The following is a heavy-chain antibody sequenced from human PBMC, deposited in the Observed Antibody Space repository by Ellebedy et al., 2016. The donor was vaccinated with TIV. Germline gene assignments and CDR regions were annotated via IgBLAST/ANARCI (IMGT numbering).Heavy chain of an antibody. D-gene: IGHD4-17*01. V-gene: IGHV3-33*01. CDR1: GFTFSSYG. CDR3: ARELPLAVTSGMDV. CDR2: IWYDGSNK. J-gene: IGHJ6*02. Sequence: PGGSLRLSCAASGFTFSSYGMHWVRQAPGKGLEWVAVIWYDGSNKYYADSVKGRFTISRDNSKNTLYLQMNSLRAEDTAVYYCARELPLAVTSGMDVWGQGTTVTVSS.